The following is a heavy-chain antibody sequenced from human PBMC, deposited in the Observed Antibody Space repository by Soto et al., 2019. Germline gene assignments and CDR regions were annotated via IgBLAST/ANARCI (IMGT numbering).Heavy chain of an antibody. CDR1: GFTFSSYA. D-gene: IGHD3-22*01. CDR2: ISGSGGST. V-gene: IGHV3-23*01. CDR3: AKDPPSYYYDSSGYHGN. J-gene: IGHJ4*02. Sequence: GGSLRLSCAASGFTFSSYAMSWVRQAPGKGLEWVSAISGSGGSTYYADSVKGRFTISRDNSKNTLYLQMNSLRAEDTAVYYCAKDPPSYYYDSSGYHGNWGQGTLVTVSS.